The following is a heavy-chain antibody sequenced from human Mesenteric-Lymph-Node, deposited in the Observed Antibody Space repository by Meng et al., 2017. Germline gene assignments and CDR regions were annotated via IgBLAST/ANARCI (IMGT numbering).Heavy chain of an antibody. J-gene: IGHJ4*02. CDR1: GYTFTDCG. V-gene: IGHV1-18*01. D-gene: IGHD6-19*01. CDR2: ISAYNGNR. Sequence: QVQLVQSGPEVKKPGASLKVSCKASGYTFTDCGISWVRQAPGQGLEWMGWISAYNGNRDYAQKFQGRVTMTTDTSTSTTYLELRNLGSDDTAVFYCTRDLGGVPGSFFDFWGQGTLVTVSS. CDR3: TRDLGGVPGSFFDF.